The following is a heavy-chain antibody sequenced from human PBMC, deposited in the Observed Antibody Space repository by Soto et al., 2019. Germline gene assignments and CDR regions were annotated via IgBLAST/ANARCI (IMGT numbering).Heavy chain of an antibody. J-gene: IGHJ5*02. V-gene: IGHV3-23*01. CDR2: ISVSGDST. CDR1: GCSFSNSA. Sequence: WGSLRLSCAASGCSFSNSAMTWVRQAPGKGLEWLSAISVSGDSTYYADSVKGRLSISRDNSKNNLYLQVNSLTDEDTAVYYCQTLVVVAATYNWFDPWGQGTLVTVSS. D-gene: IGHD2-15*01. CDR3: QTLVVVAATYNWFDP.